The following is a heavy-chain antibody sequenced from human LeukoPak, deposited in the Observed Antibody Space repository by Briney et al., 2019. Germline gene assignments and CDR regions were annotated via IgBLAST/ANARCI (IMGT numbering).Heavy chain of an antibody. D-gene: IGHD4-17*01. V-gene: IGHV4-34*01. J-gene: IGHJ4*02. Sequence: SETLSLTCAVSGVSFNDYYWSWARQTPGKGLEWIGEINHSGYTNDSPSLKSRVTLSIDTSRKQFSLNLRSVTVADSGIYYCTRMTTGHDYWGQGTLVTVSS. CDR3: TRMTTGHDY. CDR1: GVSFNDYY. CDR2: INHSGYT.